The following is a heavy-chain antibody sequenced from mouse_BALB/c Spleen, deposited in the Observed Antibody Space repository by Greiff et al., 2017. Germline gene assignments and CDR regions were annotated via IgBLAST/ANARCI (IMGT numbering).Heavy chain of an antibody. CDR2: INSNGGST. V-gene: IGHV5-6-2*01. CDR3: ARRGMIKGYFDY. Sequence: EVQLVESGGGLVKLGGSLKLSCAASGFTFSSYYMSWVRQTPEKRLELVAAINSNGGSTYYPDTVKGRFTISRDNAKNTLYLQMSSLKSEDTALYYCARRGMIKGYFDYWGQGTTLTVSS. J-gene: IGHJ2*01. D-gene: IGHD2-4*01. CDR1: GFTFSSYY.